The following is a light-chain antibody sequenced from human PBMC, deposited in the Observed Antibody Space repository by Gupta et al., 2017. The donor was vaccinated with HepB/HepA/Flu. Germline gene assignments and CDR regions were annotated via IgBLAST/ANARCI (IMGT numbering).Light chain of an antibody. CDR2: DVS. V-gene: IGLV2-14*03. CDR1: SSDVGGYNY. CDR3: SSYTSSSTWV. J-gene: IGLJ3*02. Sequence: QSALTHPPSVSPSPGRSITISCTGTSSDVGGYNYVSWYQQHPGKAPKLMIYDVSNRPSGVSKRFSGSKSGNTASLTISGLQAEDEADYYCSSYTSSSTWVFGGGTKLTVL.